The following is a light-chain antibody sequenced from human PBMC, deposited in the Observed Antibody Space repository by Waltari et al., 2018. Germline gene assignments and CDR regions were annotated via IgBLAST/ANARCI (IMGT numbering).Light chain of an antibody. CDR2: QHN. Sequence: QPPPASVPPGPTATLMSAGAKWGGHSASWYQLRAGQSPILVISQHNQRPAGIPARFSGSYSGNTATLTISGTQTMDEADYYCQAWDSNTVVFGGGTKLSVL. CDR3: QAWDSNTVV. V-gene: IGLV3-1*01. J-gene: IGLJ2*01. CDR1: KWGGHS.